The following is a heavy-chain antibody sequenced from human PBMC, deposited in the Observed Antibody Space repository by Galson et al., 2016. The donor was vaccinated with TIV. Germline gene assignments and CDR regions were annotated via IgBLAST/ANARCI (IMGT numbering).Heavy chain of an antibody. Sequence: SLRLSCAASTFNVGDNYMTWVRQAPGKGLEWVSITSSGGATHYSDSVKGRFTMSRDTDKNTVYLQMNSLRPEDTALYYCVKANVYLWLVVADGAFDIWGQGTMVTASS. CDR1: TFNVGDNY. CDR3: VKANVYLWLVVADGAFDI. CDR2: TSSGGAT. D-gene: IGHD3-22*01. V-gene: IGHV3-53*05. J-gene: IGHJ3*02.